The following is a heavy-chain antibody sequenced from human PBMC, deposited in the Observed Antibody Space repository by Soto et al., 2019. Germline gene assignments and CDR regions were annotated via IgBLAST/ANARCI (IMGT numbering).Heavy chain of an antibody. V-gene: IGHV3-30*18. CDR2: ISFDGDNK. CDR3: AKVQAAYSSSWYNFDY. CDR1: GFTFNNYG. J-gene: IGHJ4*02. Sequence: QVQLMESGGGVVQPGRSLRLSCATSGFTFNNYGMHWVRQAPGKGLEWEAVISFDGDNKYYADSVKGRFTISRDNSKNTLYLQMNSLRAEDTAVYYCAKVQAAYSSSWYNFDYWGQGTLVTVS. D-gene: IGHD6-13*01.